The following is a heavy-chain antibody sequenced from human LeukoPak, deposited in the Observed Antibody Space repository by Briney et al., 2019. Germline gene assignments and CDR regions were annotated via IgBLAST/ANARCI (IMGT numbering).Heavy chain of an antibody. CDR2: ISYDGSNK. Sequence: GRSLRLSCAASGFTFSSYAMHWVRQAPGKGLEWVAVISYDGSNKYYADSVKGRFTISRDNSKNTLYLQMNSLRAEDTAVYYCAKTIAAAGISYWGQGTLVTVSS. J-gene: IGHJ4*02. CDR1: GFTFSSYA. D-gene: IGHD6-13*01. CDR3: AKTIAAAGISY. V-gene: IGHV3-30-3*02.